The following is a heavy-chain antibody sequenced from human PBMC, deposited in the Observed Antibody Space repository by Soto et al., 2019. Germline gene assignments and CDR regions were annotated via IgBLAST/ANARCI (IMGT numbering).Heavy chain of an antibody. D-gene: IGHD5-18*01. CDR3: ATMGTPATGLYYFDY. V-gene: IGHV4-30-4*01. J-gene: IGHJ4*02. CDR2: ISYSGST. CDR1: GGSISSGNYY. Sequence: QVQLQESGPGLVKPSQTLSLTCTVSGGSISSGNYYWSWIRPPPGKGLEWIGFISYSGSTYYSLSLKSRVTISVDTSKNQFSLNLSFVTAADTAVYYCATMGTPATGLYYFDYWGQGTLVTLSS.